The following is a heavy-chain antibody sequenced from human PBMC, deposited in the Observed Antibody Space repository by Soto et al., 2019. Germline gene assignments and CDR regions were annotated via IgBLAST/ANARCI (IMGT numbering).Heavy chain of an antibody. V-gene: IGHV1-69*01. CDR3: ARVWSIAARPTRGYYFDY. Sequence: QVQLVQSGAEVKKPGSSVKVSCKASGGTFSSYAIIWVRQAPGQGLEWMGGIIPIFGTANYAQKFQGRVTITADESTSTAYMELSSLRSEDTAVYYCARVWSIAARPTRGYYFDYWGQGTLVTVSS. CDR1: GGTFSSYA. CDR2: IIPIFGTA. D-gene: IGHD6-6*01. J-gene: IGHJ4*02.